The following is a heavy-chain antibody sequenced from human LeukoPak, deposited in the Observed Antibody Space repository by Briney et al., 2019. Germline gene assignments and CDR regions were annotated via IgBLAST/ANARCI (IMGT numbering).Heavy chain of an antibody. Sequence: SETLSLTCAVSGYSISSGYYWGWIRPPPGKRLEWIGIIYHSGSTYYNPSLKSRVTISVDTSKNQFSLKLSSVSAADTAVYYCARQNRANWNYFDYWGQGTLVTVSS. D-gene: IGHD1-20*01. CDR1: GYSISSGYY. CDR3: ARQNRANWNYFDY. CDR2: IYHSGST. J-gene: IGHJ4*02. V-gene: IGHV4-38-2*01.